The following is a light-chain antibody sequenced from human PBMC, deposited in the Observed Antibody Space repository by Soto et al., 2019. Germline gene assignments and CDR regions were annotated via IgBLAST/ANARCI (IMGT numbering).Light chain of an antibody. CDR1: SSDVGGYNY. CDR3: QSYDSSLSGYVV. CDR2: EVS. V-gene: IGLV2-8*01. Sequence: QSALTQPPSASGSPGQSVTISCTGTSSDVGGYNYVSWYQQHPGKAPKLMIYEVSKRPSGVPDRFSGSKSGNTASLTVSGLQAEDEADYYCQSYDSSLSGYVVFGGGTKVTVL. J-gene: IGLJ2*01.